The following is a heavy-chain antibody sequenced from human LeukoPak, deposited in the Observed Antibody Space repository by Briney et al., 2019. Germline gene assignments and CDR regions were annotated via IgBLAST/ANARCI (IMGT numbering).Heavy chain of an antibody. J-gene: IGHJ4*02. V-gene: IGHV3-9*01. Sequence: GRSLRLSCAASGFTFDDYAMHWVRQAPGKGLEWVSGISWNSGSIGYADSVKGRFTIPRDNAKNSLYLQMNSLRAEDTALYYCAKETGIAARGDFVNWGQGTLVTVSS. CDR1: GFTFDDYA. CDR2: ISWNSGSI. D-gene: IGHD6-6*01. CDR3: AKETGIAARGDFVN.